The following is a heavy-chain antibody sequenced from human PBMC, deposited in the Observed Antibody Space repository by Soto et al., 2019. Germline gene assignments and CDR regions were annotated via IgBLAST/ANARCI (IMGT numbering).Heavy chain of an antibody. Sequence: ASVKVSCKASGYTFTGYYMHWVRQAPGQGLEWMGWINPNSGGTNYAQKFQGRVTMTRDTSISTAYMELSRLRSDDAAVYYCARGASFRYCSSTSCYTHRSCYYYGMDVWGQGTTVPVSS. D-gene: IGHD2-2*02. CDR1: GYTFTGYY. CDR3: ARGASFRYCSSTSCYTHRSCYYYGMDV. V-gene: IGHV1-2*02. CDR2: INPNSGGT. J-gene: IGHJ6*02.